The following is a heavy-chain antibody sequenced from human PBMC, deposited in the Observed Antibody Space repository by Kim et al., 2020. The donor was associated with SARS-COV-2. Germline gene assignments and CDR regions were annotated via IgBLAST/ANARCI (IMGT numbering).Heavy chain of an antibody. CDR2: IYSGGSST. J-gene: IGHJ5*02. CDR1: GFTFSSYA. CDR3: AKDALPYYYDKQGFRWFDP. V-gene: IGHV3-23*03. Sequence: GGSLRLSCAASGFTFSSYAMSWVRQAPGKGLEWVSVIYSGGSSTYYADSVKGRFTISRDNSKNTLYLQMNSLRAEDTAVYYCAKDALPYYYDKQGFRWFDPWGQGTLVTVSS. D-gene: IGHD3-22*01.